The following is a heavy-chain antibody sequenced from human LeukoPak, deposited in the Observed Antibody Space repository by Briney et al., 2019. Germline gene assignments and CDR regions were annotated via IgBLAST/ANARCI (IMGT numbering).Heavy chain of an antibody. V-gene: IGHV1-46*01. CDR1: GYTFTSYY. Sequence: ASVKVSCKASGYTFTSYYMHWVRQAPGQGLEWMGIINPSGGSTSYAQKFQGRVTMTRDTSTSTVYMELSSLRSEDTAVYYCARVGGSSLVLGAWSDPWGQGTLVTVSS. CDR3: ARVGGSSLVLGAWSDP. J-gene: IGHJ5*02. CDR2: INPSGGST. D-gene: IGHD6-13*01.